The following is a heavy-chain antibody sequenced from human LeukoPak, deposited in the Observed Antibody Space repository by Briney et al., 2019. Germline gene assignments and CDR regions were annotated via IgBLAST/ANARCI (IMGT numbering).Heavy chain of an antibody. CDR3: AKDYTAMARGMEY. CDR2: ISWNSGSI. Sequence: GGSLRLSCAASGFTFDDYAMHWVRQAPGKGLEWFSGISWNSGSIGYADSVKGRFTISRDNAKNSLYLQMNSLRAEDTALYYCAKDYTAMARGMEYWGQGTLVTVSS. CDR1: GFTFDDYA. J-gene: IGHJ4*02. D-gene: IGHD5-18*01. V-gene: IGHV3-9*01.